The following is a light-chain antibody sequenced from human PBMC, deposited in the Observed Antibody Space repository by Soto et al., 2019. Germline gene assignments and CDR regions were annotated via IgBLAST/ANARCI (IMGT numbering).Light chain of an antibody. CDR2: GNS. CDR3: QSYDSSLSAVV. J-gene: IGLJ2*01. V-gene: IGLV1-40*01. Sequence: QSVLTQPPSVSGAPGQRVTISCTGSSTNIGAGYDVPWYQQLPGTAPKLLIYGNSNRPSGVPDRFSGSKSGTSASLPITGLQAEDEADYYCQSYDSSLSAVVFGGGTKVTVL. CDR1: STNIGAGYD.